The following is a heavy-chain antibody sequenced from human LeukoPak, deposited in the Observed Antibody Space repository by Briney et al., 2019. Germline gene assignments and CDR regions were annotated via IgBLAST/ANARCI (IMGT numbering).Heavy chain of an antibody. V-gene: IGHV4-4*02. CDR2: IYHSGST. CDR1: GGSISSSNW. CDR3: ASDLHDYGDRDW. Sequence: SGALSLTCAVSGGSISSSNWWSWVRPPPGQGLGWVGEIYHSGSTNYNPSLKSRVTISVDKSKNQFSLKLSSVTAADTAVYYCASDLHDYGDRDWWGQGTLVTVSS. J-gene: IGHJ4*02. D-gene: IGHD4-17*01.